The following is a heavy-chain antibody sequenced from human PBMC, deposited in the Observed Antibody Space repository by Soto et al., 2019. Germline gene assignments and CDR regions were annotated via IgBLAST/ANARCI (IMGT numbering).Heavy chain of an antibody. J-gene: IGHJ3*02. CDR2: VSDNGGSRGGT. Sequence: EVELLESGGGLVQPGGSLRPSCKASGFMFNNSAMTWVRQAPGQGLQWVASVSDNGGSRGGTYYADSVKGRFTISRDNSKNTLYLQLDSLTGADTAVYYCARAKAVVIAALDIWGQGTMVTVSS. D-gene: IGHD2-21*01. CDR1: GFMFNNSA. V-gene: IGHV3-23*01. CDR3: ARAKAVVIAALDI.